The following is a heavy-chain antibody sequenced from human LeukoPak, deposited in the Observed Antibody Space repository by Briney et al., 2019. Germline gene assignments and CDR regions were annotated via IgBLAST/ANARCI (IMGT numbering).Heavy chain of an antibody. CDR2: INPSGGST. Sequence: ASVKVSCKASGYIFTSYYMYWVRQAPGQGLEWMGIINPSGGSTTYAQNFQGRVTMTRDTSTSTVYMELSSLRSEDTAVYYCARSAVLRYFDWLFGYWGQGTLVTVSS. V-gene: IGHV1-46*01. D-gene: IGHD3-9*01. CDR1: GYIFTSYY. J-gene: IGHJ4*02. CDR3: ARSAVLRYFDWLFGY.